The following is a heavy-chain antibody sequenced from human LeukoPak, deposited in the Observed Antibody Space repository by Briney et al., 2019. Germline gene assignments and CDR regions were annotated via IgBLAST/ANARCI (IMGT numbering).Heavy chain of an antibody. D-gene: IGHD5-18*01. CDR2: INPNSGGT. V-gene: IGHV1-2*06. Sequence: ASVKVSCKASGYTFTGYYMHWVRQAPGQGLEWMGRINPNSGGTNYAQKFQGRVTMTRDTSISTAYMELSRLRSDDTAAYYCARDYSRGYSYGADYWGQGTLVTVSS. CDR3: ARDYSRGYSYGADY. CDR1: GYTFTGYY. J-gene: IGHJ4*02.